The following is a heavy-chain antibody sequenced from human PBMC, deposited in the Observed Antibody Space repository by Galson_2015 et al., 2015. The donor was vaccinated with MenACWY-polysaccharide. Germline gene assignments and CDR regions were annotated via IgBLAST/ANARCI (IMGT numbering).Heavy chain of an antibody. D-gene: IGHD2-21*01. CDR3: ASTSPNSF. Sequence: WVRQAPGRGLEWVSYISSSSGTIYYADSVKGRFTISRDDAKNSLYLQMNSLRAEDTAVYYCASTSPNSFWGQGTRVIVSS. CDR2: ISSSSGTI. V-gene: IGHV3-48*01. J-gene: IGHJ4*02.